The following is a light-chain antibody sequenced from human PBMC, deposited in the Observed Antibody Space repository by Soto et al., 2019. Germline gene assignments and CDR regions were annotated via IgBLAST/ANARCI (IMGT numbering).Light chain of an antibody. CDR3: QQSYSTPRT. J-gene: IGKJ1*01. CDR1: QSITTY. CDR2: AAS. Sequence: DIQMTQSPSSLSASVGVRVTITCRSSQSITTYLSWYQQRPGTAPKLLIYAASNLQGGVPSRFSGSGSGTDFTLTISSLQPEDFATYYCQQSYSTPRTFGQGTKVEIK. V-gene: IGKV1-39*01.